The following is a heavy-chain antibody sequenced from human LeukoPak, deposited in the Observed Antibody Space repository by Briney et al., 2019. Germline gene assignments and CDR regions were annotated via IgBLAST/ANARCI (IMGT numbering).Heavy chain of an antibody. CDR2: ISWNSGSI. Sequence: GGSLRLSCAASGFTFDDYAMHWVRQAPGKGLEWVSGISWNSGSIGYADSVKGRFTISRDNAKNSLYLQMNSLRAEDTALYYCAKDYYYDSSGYLSPWGQGTLVTVSS. CDR1: GFTFDDYA. V-gene: IGHV3-9*01. J-gene: IGHJ5*02. D-gene: IGHD3-22*01. CDR3: AKDYYYDSSGYLSP.